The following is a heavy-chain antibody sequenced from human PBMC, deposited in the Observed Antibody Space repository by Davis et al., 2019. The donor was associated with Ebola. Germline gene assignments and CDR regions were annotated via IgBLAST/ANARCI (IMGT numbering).Heavy chain of an antibody. CDR2: ISGSGGST. CDR3: AKSQIVVVNWFDP. Sequence: GESLKISCAASGFTFSSYAMSWVRQAPGKGLEWVSAISGSGGSTYYADSVKGRFTISRDNSKNTLYLQMNSLRAEDTAVYYCAKSQIVVVNWFDPWGQGTLVTVSS. V-gene: IGHV3-23*01. J-gene: IGHJ5*02. D-gene: IGHD3-22*01. CDR1: GFTFSSYA.